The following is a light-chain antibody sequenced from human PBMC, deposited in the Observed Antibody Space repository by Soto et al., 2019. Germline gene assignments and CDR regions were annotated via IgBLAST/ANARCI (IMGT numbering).Light chain of an antibody. Sequence: EIVMTQSPATLSVSPGERAILSCRASQSVSSNLAWYQHKPGQAPRLLIYGASTRATGIPARFSGSGSGTEFTLTISSLQSEDFAVYYCQQYNRWPPWTFGQGTKVDIK. CDR1: QSVSSN. CDR2: GAS. J-gene: IGKJ1*01. CDR3: QQYNRWPPWT. V-gene: IGKV3-15*01.